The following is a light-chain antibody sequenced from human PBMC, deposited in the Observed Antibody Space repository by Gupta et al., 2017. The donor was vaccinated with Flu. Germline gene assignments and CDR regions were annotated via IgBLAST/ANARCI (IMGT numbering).Light chain of an antibody. CDR1: QSLLHSNGYNY. J-gene: IGKJ2*03. CDR2: LGS. Sequence: DIVMTQSPLSLPVTPGEPASISCRSSQSLLHSNGYNYLDWYLQKPGQSPQLLIYLGSNRASGVPDRFSGSGSGTDFTLKISRVEAEDVGVYYCMQALQTPPSFGQGPSWRSN. V-gene: IGKV2-28*01. CDR3: MQALQTPPS.